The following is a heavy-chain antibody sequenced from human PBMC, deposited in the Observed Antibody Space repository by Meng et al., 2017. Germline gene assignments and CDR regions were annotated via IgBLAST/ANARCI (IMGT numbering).Heavy chain of an antibody. J-gene: IGHJ4*02. CDR1: GFTFSSYS. D-gene: IGHD5-18*01. CDR2: ISSSSSYI. CDR3: ATHTAMVIYYFDY. Sequence: EVQLVESGGGLVKPGGSLRLSCAASGFTFSSYSMNWVRQAPGKGLEWVSSISSSSSYIYYADSVKGRFTISRDNAKNSLYLQMNSLRAEDTAVYYCATHTAMVIYYFDYWGQGTLVTVSS. V-gene: IGHV3-21*01.